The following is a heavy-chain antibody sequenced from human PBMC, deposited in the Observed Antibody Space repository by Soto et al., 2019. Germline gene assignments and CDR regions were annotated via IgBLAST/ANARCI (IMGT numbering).Heavy chain of an antibody. CDR1: GFSLSSYG. J-gene: IGHJ4*02. CDR2: SSFDGSDA. D-gene: IGHD2-2*01. V-gene: IGHV3-30*19. Sequence: QVQLVESGGGVVQPGRSLRLSCAASGFSLSSYGMHWVRQAPGKGLEWVADSSFDGSDAHYADSVKGRFTISRDSSTLYLQMNSLRGDDTATYFCVRELGFSSTWPAYWGQGTLVTVSP. CDR3: VRELGFSSTWPAY.